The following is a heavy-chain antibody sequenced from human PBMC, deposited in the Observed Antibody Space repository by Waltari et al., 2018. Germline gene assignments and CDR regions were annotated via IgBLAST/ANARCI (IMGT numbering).Heavy chain of an antibody. V-gene: IGHV3-21*01. Sequence: EGQLVESGGGLVKPGGSLRLSCAASGLSFGTYNLTWFRQAPGKGLEWVSYISSSSAYKYYADSVKGRFAISRDNAKNLLFLQMNSLRADDTAVYYCVRENCSVTSCFKHFDYWGRGILVTVSS. CDR3: VRENCSVTSCFKHFDY. CDR1: GLSFGTYN. CDR2: ISSSSAYK. D-gene: IGHD2-2*01. J-gene: IGHJ4*02.